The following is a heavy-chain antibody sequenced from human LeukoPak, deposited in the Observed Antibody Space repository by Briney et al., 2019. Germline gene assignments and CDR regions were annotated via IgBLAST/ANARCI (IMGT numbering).Heavy chain of an antibody. CDR2: IYSAGST. D-gene: IGHD3-22*01. CDR1: TFSVSNNY. Sequence: GGSLRLSCAASTFSVSNNYMTWVRQAPGKGLEWVSVIYSAGSTFYADSVKGRFTISRDNSKNTLYLQMNSLRAEDTAVYYCAKDALPTYYYDSSGYYYFDYWGQGTLVTVSS. CDR3: AKDALPTYYYDSSGYYYFDY. V-gene: IGHV3-66*01. J-gene: IGHJ4*02.